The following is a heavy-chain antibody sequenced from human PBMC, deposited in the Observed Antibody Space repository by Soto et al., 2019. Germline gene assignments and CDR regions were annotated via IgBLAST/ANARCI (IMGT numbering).Heavy chain of an antibody. CDR2: ISAHNGNT. D-gene: IGHD1-1*01. V-gene: IGHV1-18*01. Sequence: QVHLVQSGAEVKKPGASVKVSCKCSGYTFTSYGITWVRQAPGQGLEWMGWISAHNGNTNYAQKFQGRVTVTRDTSTSTAYMNLRSQRSDVTAWDYDARGRYVDYWGQGALVTVSS. CDR1: GYTFTSYG. J-gene: IGHJ4*02. CDR3: ARGRYVDY.